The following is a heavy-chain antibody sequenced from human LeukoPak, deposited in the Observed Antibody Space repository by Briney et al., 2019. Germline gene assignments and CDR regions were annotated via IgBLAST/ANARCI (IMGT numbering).Heavy chain of an antibody. Sequence: PSETLSLTCNVSAGSITSISYFWGWIRQPPGKGLEWIGSIAYSGRTSYNPSLKSRVTISVDTSKNQFSLKLSSATAADTAVYYCAYSGTYRVDYWGQGTLATVSS. CDR2: IAYSGRT. CDR1: AGSITSISYF. V-gene: IGHV4-39*01. J-gene: IGHJ4*02. D-gene: IGHD1-26*01. CDR3: AYSGTYRVDY.